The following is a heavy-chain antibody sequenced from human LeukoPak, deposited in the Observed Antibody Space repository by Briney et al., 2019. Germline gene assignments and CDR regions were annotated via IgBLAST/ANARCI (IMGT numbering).Heavy chain of an antibody. CDR1: GGSFSSYS. CDR3: GRAFPPLRTSSAGDL. V-gene: IGHV3-21*01. D-gene: IGHD3-16*01. CDR2: ISGRSSHI. J-gene: IGHJ1*01. Sequence: ETLSLTCTVSGGSFSSYSWSWVRQAPGKGLEWASAISGRSSHIYYGESVKGRFTISRDNAKNSLYLQMDSLGVEDTAVYYCGRAFPPLRTSSAGDLWGQGTLVIVSS.